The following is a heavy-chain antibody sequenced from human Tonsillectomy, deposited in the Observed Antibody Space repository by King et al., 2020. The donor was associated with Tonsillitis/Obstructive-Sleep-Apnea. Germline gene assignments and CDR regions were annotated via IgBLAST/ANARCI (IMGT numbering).Heavy chain of an antibody. Sequence: QLQESGPGLVKPSETLSLTCTVSGGSISSYYWSWIRQPPGKGLEWIGYIYYSGSTNYNPSLKSRVTISVDTSKNQFSLKLSSVTAVDTAVYYCARGVYDFWSGYYVYYYYYMDVWGKGTTVTVSS. J-gene: IGHJ6*03. CDR2: IYYSGST. V-gene: IGHV4-59*01. D-gene: IGHD3-3*01. CDR1: GGSISSYY. CDR3: ARGVYDFWSGYYVYYYYYMDV.